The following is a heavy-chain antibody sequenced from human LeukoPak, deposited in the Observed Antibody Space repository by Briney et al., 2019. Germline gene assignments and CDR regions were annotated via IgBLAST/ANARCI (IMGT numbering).Heavy chain of an antibody. J-gene: IGHJ4*02. D-gene: IGHD6-13*01. CDR1: GGSFSGYY. Sequence: PSETLSLTCAVYGGSFSGYYWSWIRQPPGKGLEWIGEINHSGSTNYNPSLKSRVTISVDTSKNQFSLKLSSVTAADTAVYYCARLNHIAAAGSGYFDYWGQGTLGTVSS. CDR2: INHSGST. V-gene: IGHV4-34*01. CDR3: ARLNHIAAAGSGYFDY.